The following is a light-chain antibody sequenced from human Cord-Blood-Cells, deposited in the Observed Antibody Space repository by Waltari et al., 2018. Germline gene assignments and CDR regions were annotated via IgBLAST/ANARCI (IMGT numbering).Light chain of an antibody. Sequence: QSALTQPASVSGSPGQSITISCTGTSSDVGSYTLVSWYQQHPGKAPKLMIYEGSKRPSGVSTRFSGSKSGNTASLTISGLQAEDEADYYCSSYTSSSTWVFGGGTKLTVL. CDR1: SSDVGSYTL. CDR2: EGS. V-gene: IGLV2-14*02. CDR3: SSYTSSSTWV. J-gene: IGLJ3*02.